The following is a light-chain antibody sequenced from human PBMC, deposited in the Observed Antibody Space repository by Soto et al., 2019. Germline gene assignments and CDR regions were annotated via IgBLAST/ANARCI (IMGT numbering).Light chain of an antibody. CDR1: SSDVGGYNY. J-gene: IGLJ3*02. Sequence: QSVLTQPASVSGSPGQSITIFCTGTSSDVGGYNYVSWYQQRPGKPPKLMIYDVTNRPSGVSIRFSGSKSGSTASLTISGLQAEDEGDYYCSSYTNRNTVVFGGGTQLTVL. CDR2: DVT. CDR3: SSYTNRNTVV. V-gene: IGLV2-14*03.